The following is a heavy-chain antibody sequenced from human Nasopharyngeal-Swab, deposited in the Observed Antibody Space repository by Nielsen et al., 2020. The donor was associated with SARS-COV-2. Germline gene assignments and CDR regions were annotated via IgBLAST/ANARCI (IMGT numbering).Heavy chain of an antibody. CDR3: ARETHCSSTSCSPAMDV. D-gene: IGHD2-2*01. V-gene: IGHV3-7*03. CDR1: GFTFSSYW. CDR2: IKQDGSEK. J-gene: IGHJ6*02. Sequence: GGSLRLSFAASGFTFSSYWMSWVRQAPGKGLEWVANIKQDGSEKYYVDSVKGRFTISRDNAKNSLYLQMNSLRAEDTAVYYCARETHCSSTSCSPAMDVWGQGTTVTVSS.